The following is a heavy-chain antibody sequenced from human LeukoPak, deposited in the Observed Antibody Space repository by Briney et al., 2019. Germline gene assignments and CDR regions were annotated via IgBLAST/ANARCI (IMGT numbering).Heavy chain of an antibody. CDR1: GFTFSGSA. CDR3: TRMGSGRSVDY. J-gene: IGHJ4*01. V-gene: IGHV3-73*01. CDR2: IRSKANSYAT. Sequence: GGSLKLSCAASGFTFSGSAIHWVRQASGKGLEWVGRIRSKANSYATEYAASVKGRFTISRDDPEKTAYLQMNSLKIEDTAVYYCTRMGSGRSVDYWGQGTLATVSS. D-gene: IGHD1-26*01.